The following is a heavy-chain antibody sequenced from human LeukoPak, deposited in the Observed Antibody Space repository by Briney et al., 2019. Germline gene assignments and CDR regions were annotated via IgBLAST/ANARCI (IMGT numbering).Heavy chain of an antibody. CDR3: VREGAYSTSSPAGY. CDR1: GFTFSSYW. Sequence: PAGSLRLSCAASGFTFSSYWMSWVRQAPGKRLEWVANINKDGSEKYYVDSVKGRFIISRDNARNSLFLQMNILTAEDTAIYYCVREGAYSTSSPAGYWGQGTLVSVSS. J-gene: IGHJ4*02. D-gene: IGHD6-6*01. V-gene: IGHV3-7*01. CDR2: INKDGSEK.